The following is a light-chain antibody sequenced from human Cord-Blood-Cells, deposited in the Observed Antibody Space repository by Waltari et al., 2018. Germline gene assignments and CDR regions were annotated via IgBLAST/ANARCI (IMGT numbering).Light chain of an antibody. CDR1: SSNLGRKT. V-gene: IGLV1-44*01. Sequence: QSVLTQPPSAYGTPGQRVTISCSGRSSNLGRKTVNWYQQLPGTAPKLLIYSNNQRPSGVPDRFSGSKSGTSASLAISGLQSEDEADYYCAAWDDSLNGWVFGGGTKLTVL. J-gene: IGLJ3*02. CDR2: SNN. CDR3: AAWDDSLNGWV.